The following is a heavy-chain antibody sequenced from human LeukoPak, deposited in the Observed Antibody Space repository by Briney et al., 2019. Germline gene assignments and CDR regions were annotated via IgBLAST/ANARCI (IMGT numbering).Heavy chain of an antibody. V-gene: IGHV3-23*01. CDR1: GFTFSNYA. D-gene: IGHD3-10*01. Sequence: GGSLRLSCAASGFTFSNYAVIWVRQASGKGLEGVSSISGSGDATYYADSVKGRFTISRDNSKNTLYLQMNSLRAEDTAVYYCAKAEGYYYGSGSSWGQGTLVTVSS. J-gene: IGHJ4*02. CDR3: AKAEGYYYGSGSS. CDR2: ISGSGDAT.